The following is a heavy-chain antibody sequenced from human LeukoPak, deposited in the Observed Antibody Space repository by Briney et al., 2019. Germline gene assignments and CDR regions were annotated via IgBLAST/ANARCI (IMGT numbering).Heavy chain of an antibody. D-gene: IGHD6-19*01. CDR2: IRYDAANQ. Sequence: PGGSLRLSCGASGFDFSNNGMHWVRQAPGKGLEWVAFIRYDAANQYYADSVKGRFTISRDNSKSTLYLEMDSLRSEDTAIYHCAKDIAVSDSYFDYWGQGTLVTVTS. CDR3: AKDIAVSDSYFDY. CDR1: GFDFSNNG. V-gene: IGHV3-30*02. J-gene: IGHJ4*02.